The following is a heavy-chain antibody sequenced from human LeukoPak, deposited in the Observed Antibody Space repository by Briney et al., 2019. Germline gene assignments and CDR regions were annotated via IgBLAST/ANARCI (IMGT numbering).Heavy chain of an antibody. J-gene: IGHJ2*01. CDR2: FDPEDGET. CDR3: ATDVSRSIAARTRPNWYFDL. CDR1: GYTLTELS. V-gene: IGHV1-24*01. D-gene: IGHD6-6*01. Sequence: ASVKVSCKVSGYTLTELSMHWVRQAPGKGLEWMGGFDPEDGETIYAQKFQGRVTMTEDTSTDTAYMELSSLRSEDTAVYYCATDVSRSIAARTRPNWYFDLWGRGTLVTVSS.